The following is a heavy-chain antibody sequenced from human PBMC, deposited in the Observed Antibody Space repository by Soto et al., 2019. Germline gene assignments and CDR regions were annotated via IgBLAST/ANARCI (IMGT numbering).Heavy chain of an antibody. CDR2: ILPVFGTA. V-gene: IGHV1-69*14. CDR1: GGTFSTSS. CDR3: ARGHEYGGNSDAFDI. J-gene: IGHJ3*02. Sequence: QVHLVQSGAEVKKPGSSVKVSCKASGGTFSTSSINWLRQAPGQRPEWMGNILPVFGTADYAQKFRDRVTITADKSTNTAYMELRSLFSEAAAVYYCARGHEYGGNSDAFDIWGQGTVVTVSS. D-gene: IGHD4-17*01.